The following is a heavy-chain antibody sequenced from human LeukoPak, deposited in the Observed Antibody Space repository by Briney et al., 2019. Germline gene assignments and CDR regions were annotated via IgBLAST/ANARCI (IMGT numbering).Heavy chain of an antibody. CDR2: IAWNSGNT. Sequence: PGGSLRLSCAASGFTFDNYAMHWLRQAPGKGLEWVSGIAWNSGNTGFADSVKGRFTISRDNAENSLSLQMNSLTPEDTAFYFCAKDMNSYGSGSSYNPWGPFDSWGQGTLVTVSS. J-gene: IGHJ4*02. V-gene: IGHV3-9*01. D-gene: IGHD3-10*01. CDR3: AKDMNSYGSGSSYNPWGPFDS. CDR1: GFTFDNYA.